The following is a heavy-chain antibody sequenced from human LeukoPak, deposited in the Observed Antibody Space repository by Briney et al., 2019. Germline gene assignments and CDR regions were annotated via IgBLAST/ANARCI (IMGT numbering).Heavy chain of an antibody. Sequence: GGSLRLSCAASGFTFSSYAMHWVRQAPGKGLEWVAVISYDGSNKYYADSVKGRFTISRDNPKNTLYLQMNSLRAEDTAVYYCAIPGGYCSSTSCYTEDYYYYGMDVWGQGTTVTVSS. CDR2: ISYDGSNK. D-gene: IGHD2-2*02. V-gene: IGHV3-30-3*01. CDR1: GFTFSSYA. J-gene: IGHJ6*02. CDR3: AIPGGYCSSTSCYTEDYYYYGMDV.